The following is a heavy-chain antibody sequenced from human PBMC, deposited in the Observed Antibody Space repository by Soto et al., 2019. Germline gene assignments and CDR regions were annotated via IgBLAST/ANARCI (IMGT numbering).Heavy chain of an antibody. J-gene: IGHJ4*02. CDR2: IIPIFGTA. V-gene: IGHV1-69*12. CDR3: ARGCRYYGSGSYSAFDY. Sequence: QVQLVQSGAEVKKPGSSVKVSCKASGGTFSSYAISWVRQAPGQGLEWMGGIIPIFGTANYAQKFQGRVTITADDSTSTAYMELSSLRSEDTAVYYCARGCRYYGSGSYSAFDYWGQGTLVTVSS. CDR1: GGTFSSYA. D-gene: IGHD3-10*01.